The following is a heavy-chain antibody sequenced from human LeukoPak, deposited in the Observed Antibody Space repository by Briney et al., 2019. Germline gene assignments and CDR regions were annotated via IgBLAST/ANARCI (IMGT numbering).Heavy chain of an antibody. Sequence: GGSLRLSCVASGFSFTYAWMSWVRQAPGKGLEWVSSISSSSSYIYYADSVKGRFTISRDNAKNSLYLQMNSLRAEDTAVYYCARDGLSSGDYWGQGTLVTVSS. CDR3: ARDGLSSGDY. CDR2: ISSSSSYI. D-gene: IGHD3-22*01. J-gene: IGHJ4*02. V-gene: IGHV3-21*01. CDR1: GFSFTYAW.